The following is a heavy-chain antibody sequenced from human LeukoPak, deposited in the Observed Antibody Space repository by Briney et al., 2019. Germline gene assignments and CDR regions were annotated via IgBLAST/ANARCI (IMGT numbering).Heavy chain of an antibody. Sequence: ASVKVSCKASGYTFTSYAISWVRQAPGQGLEWMGWVATYNGNTNYAQRLQGRVTMTTDTSTNTAYMEVRSLRSDDTAVYYCARRAMADCWGQGTLVTVSS. J-gene: IGHJ4*02. CDR1: GYTFTSYA. CDR3: ARRAMADC. CDR2: VATYNGNT. D-gene: IGHD2-8*01. V-gene: IGHV1-18*01.